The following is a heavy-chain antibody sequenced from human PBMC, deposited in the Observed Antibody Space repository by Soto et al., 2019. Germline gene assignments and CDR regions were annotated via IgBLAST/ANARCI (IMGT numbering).Heavy chain of an antibody. J-gene: IGHJ5*02. CDR3: ARVGNTLTMYNWFDP. Sequence: GGSLRLSCAASGFTFSSYAMHWVRQAPGKGLEWVAVISHDGSNKYYADSVKGRFTISRDNSKNTLYLQMNSLRAEDTAVYYCARVGNTLTMYNWFDPWGQGTLVTISS. D-gene: IGHD7-27*01. CDR2: ISHDGSNK. V-gene: IGHV3-30-3*01. CDR1: GFTFSSYA.